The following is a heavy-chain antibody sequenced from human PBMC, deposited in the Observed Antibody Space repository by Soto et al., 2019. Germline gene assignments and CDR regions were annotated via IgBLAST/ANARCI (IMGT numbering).Heavy chain of an antibody. J-gene: IGHJ5*01. CDR2: ISSGSSYI. D-gene: IGHD3-10*01. V-gene: IGHV3-21*01. Sequence: PGGSLRLSCAASGFTFSSYTMNWVRQAPGKGLEWVSSISSGSSYIYYAGSVRGRFSISRDNAQNSLFLQMNSLRAEDSAVYYCARDILSGGAYPDSWGQGTKVTAPQ. CDR1: GFTFSSYT. CDR3: ARDILSGGAYPDS.